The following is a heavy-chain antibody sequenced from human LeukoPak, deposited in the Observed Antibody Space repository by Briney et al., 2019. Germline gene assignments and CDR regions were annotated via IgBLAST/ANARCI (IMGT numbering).Heavy chain of an antibody. CDR2: ISGSDGSGGTT. J-gene: IGHJ4*02. V-gene: IGHV3-23*01. CDR1: GFTFSRYG. D-gene: IGHD6-19*01. Sequence: GGSLRLSCAASGFTFSRYGMSWVRQAPGKGLEWVSVISGSDGSGGTTYYADSVTGRFTISRDNAKNTLYPQMNSLRAEDTAVYYCATTYVTGRYDYFDYWGQGTLVTVSS. CDR3: ATTYVTGRYDYFDY.